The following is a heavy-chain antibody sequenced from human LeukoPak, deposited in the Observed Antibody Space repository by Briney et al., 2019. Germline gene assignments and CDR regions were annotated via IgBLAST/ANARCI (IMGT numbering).Heavy chain of an antibody. CDR3: AKSSYSSSWYVFYYGMDV. CDR2: ISYDGSNK. V-gene: IGHV3-30*18. D-gene: IGHD6-13*01. J-gene: IGHJ6*04. CDR1: GFTFSSYG. Sequence: PGGSLRLSCAASGFTFSSYGMHWVRQAPGKGLEWVAVISYDGSNKYYADSVKGRFTISRDNSKNTLYLQMSSLRAEDTAVYYCAKSSYSSSWYVFYYGMDVWGKGTTVTVSS.